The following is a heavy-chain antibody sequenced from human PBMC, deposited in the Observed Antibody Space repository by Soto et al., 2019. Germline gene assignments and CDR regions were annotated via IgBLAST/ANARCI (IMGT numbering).Heavy chain of an antibody. Sequence: PAASVKVSCKASGYTFTGYYMHWVRQAPGQGLEWMGWINPNSGGTNYAQKFQGWVTMTRDTSISTAYMELSRLRSDDTAVYYCAREPLGGPDYDFWSGYRWYYYYGMDVWAKGPRSPSP. V-gene: IGHV1-2*04. D-gene: IGHD3-3*01. CDR1: GYTFTGYY. J-gene: IGHJ6*02. CDR2: INPNSGGT. CDR3: AREPLGGPDYDFWSGYRWYYYYGMDV.